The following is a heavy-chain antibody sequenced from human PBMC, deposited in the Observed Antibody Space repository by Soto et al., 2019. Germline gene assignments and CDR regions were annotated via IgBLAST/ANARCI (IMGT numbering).Heavy chain of an antibody. D-gene: IGHD1-7*01. V-gene: IGHV1-18*01. CDR2: ISAYNGNT. Sequence: GASVKVSCKASGYTFTSYGISWVRQAPGQGLEWMGWISAYNGNTNYAQKLQGRVTMTTDTSTSTAYMELRSLRSDDTAVYYCARDQVLTGTTGPYYGMDVWGQGTTVTVSS. J-gene: IGHJ6*02. CDR3: ARDQVLTGTTGPYYGMDV. CDR1: GYTFTSYG.